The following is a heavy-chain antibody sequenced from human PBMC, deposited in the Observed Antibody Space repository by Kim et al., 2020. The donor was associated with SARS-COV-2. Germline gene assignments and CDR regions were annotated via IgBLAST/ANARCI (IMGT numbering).Heavy chain of an antibody. J-gene: IGHJ5*02. CDR3: ATVNLAGSYFDP. D-gene: IGHD1-26*01. Sequence: DAQSFQGRVTITADDSTSTAYMEVSSLRSEDTAIYYCATVNLAGSYFDPWGQGSLVTVSS. V-gene: IGHV1-69*01.